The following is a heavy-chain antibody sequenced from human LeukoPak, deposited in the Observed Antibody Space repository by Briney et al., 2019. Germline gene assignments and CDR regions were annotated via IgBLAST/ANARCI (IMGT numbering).Heavy chain of an antibody. V-gene: IGHV3-23*01. Sequence: GGSLRLSCAASGFTFSSYSMSWVRQAPGKGLEWVSSISSSGEFTFYADSVKGRFTIFRDNSRYTLYLQMNSLRAEDAAMYYCVKDRPNYYESNGDYYKRDGDFWGQGTLVTVSA. CDR3: VKDRPNYYESNGDYYKRDGDF. CDR1: GFTFSSYS. CDR2: ISSSGEFT. J-gene: IGHJ4*02. D-gene: IGHD3-22*01.